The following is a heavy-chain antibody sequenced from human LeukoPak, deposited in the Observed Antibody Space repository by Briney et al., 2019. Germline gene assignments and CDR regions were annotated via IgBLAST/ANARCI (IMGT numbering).Heavy chain of an antibody. Sequence: GGSLRLSCAASGFTFRMSWVRQAPGKELEWVANIKQDGSEKYYVDSVKGRFTISRDNAKNSLYLQMNSLRAEDTAVYYCARYWNYYYYYMDVWGKGTTVTVSS. V-gene: IGHV3-7*01. CDR1: GFTFR. D-gene: IGHD1-1*01. J-gene: IGHJ6*03. CDR3: ARYWNYYYYYMDV. CDR2: IKQDGSEK.